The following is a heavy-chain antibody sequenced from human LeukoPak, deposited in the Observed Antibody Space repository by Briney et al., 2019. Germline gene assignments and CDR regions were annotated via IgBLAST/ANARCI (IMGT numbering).Heavy chain of an antibody. CDR1: GGFISNSIYY. V-gene: IGHV4-39*01. J-gene: IGHJ5*02. D-gene: IGHD2-21*02. Sequence: SETLSLTCIVSGGFISNSIYYWAWVRQPPGEGLEWIGSTHYSGKTYYYPSLKSRVTMSVDTSKNQFSLKLSSVTAADTAVYYCARRCGGDCYSKMGLDPWGQGTAVTVSS. CDR3: ARRCGGDCYSKMGLDP. CDR2: THYSGKT.